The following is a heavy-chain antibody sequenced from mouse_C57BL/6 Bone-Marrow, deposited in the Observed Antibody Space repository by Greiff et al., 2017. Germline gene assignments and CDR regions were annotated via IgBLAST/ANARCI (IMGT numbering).Heavy chain of an antibody. CDR3: ARESNRYAMDY. D-gene: IGHD2-5*01. CDR1: GFTFSSSA. CDR2: LSDGGSYT. V-gene: IGHV5-4*01. J-gene: IGHJ4*01. Sequence: DVQLVESGGGLVKPGGSLKLSCAASGFTFSSSAMSWVRQTPEKRLEWVATLSDGGSYTYCPDNVKGRFTISRDNAKNNLYLQMNHLKSEDTAMYYCARESNRYAMDYWGQGTSVTVSS.